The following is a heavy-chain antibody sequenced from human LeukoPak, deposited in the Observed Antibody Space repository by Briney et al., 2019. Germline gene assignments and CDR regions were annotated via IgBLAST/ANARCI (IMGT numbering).Heavy chain of an antibody. Sequence: GGSLRLSCAASGFTVSSNYMSWVRQAPGKGLEWASVIYSGGSTYYADSVKGRFTISRDNSKNTLYLQMNSLRAEDTAVYYCAREAAAGSLMAWGQGTLVTVSS. CDR1: GFTVSSNY. J-gene: IGHJ4*02. CDR3: AREAAAGSLMA. D-gene: IGHD6-13*01. V-gene: IGHV3-53*01. CDR2: IYSGGST.